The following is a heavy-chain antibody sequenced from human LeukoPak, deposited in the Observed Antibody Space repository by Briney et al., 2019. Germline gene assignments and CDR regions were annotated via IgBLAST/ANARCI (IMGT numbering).Heavy chain of an antibody. CDR2: ISGSGGST. CDR3: AKDLGVVPAAIGYFDY. J-gene: IGHJ4*02. Sequence: PGGSLRLSCAASGFTFSSYGMHWVRQAPGKGLEWVSAISGSGGSTYYADSVKGRFTISRDNSKNTLYLQMNSLRAEDTAVYYCAKDLGVVPAAIGYFDYWGQGTLVTVSS. CDR1: GFTFSSYG. D-gene: IGHD2-2*02. V-gene: IGHV3-23*01.